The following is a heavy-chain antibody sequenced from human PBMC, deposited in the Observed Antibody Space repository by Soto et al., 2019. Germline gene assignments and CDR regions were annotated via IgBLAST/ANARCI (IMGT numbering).Heavy chain of an antibody. V-gene: IGHV3-7*01. J-gene: IGHJ2*01. CDR3: VRVANRYFDL. Sequence: EVQLVESGGGLVQPGGSLRLSCAVSEFTSSNYWMSWVRQAPGKGLEWVANIKQDGDEKYYVDSVRGRFSISRDNANNSLYLQMNSLRVEDTAVYYCVRVANRYFDLWGRGTLVTVSS. CDR1: EFTSSNYW. CDR2: IKQDGDEK.